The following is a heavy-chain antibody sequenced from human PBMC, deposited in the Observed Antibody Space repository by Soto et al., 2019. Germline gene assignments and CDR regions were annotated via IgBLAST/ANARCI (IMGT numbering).Heavy chain of an antibody. V-gene: IGHV3-23*01. CDR2: FSGSGGST. D-gene: IGHD1-26*01. CDR3: ARRGSGSYYDY. CDR1: GFTFTSYA. Sequence: EVQLLESGGALVKPGGSMGLSCAASGFTFTSYAMRWVRQAPGKGLEWVSAFSGSGGSTYYADSVKGRFTISRDNSKNTLYLQMNSLRAEDTAVYYCARRGSGSYYDYWGQGTLVTVSS. J-gene: IGHJ4*02.